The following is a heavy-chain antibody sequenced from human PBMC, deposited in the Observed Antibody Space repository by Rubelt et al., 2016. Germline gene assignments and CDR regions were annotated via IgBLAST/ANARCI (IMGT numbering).Heavy chain of an antibody. CDR3: VSSGYYDFWSGTY. V-gene: IGHV3-7*02. J-gene: IGHJ4*02. CDR1: GFTFSSYW. D-gene: IGHD3-3*01. CDR2: IKSDGSEK. Sequence: EVQLVESGGGLVQPGGSLRLSCAASGFTFSSYWMSWVRQAPGKGLEWVANIKSDGSEKHYVDSVKGRFIISRDNAENSLYLQMNSLRGEDTAVYYCVSSGYYDFWSGTYWGQGALVTVSS.